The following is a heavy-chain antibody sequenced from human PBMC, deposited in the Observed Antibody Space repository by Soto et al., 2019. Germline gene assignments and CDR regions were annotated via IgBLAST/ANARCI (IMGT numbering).Heavy chain of an antibody. D-gene: IGHD2-2*01. J-gene: IGHJ4*02. Sequence: QVQLQESGPGLVKPSQTLSLTCTVSGASINSGGYYWSWIRRHPGKGLEWIGCVYYSGSAYYHPSLKSRITMSVDTSENQFSLNLSSVSAADTAVYYCARAVPAATLDYWGQGTLVTVSS. CDR3: ARAVPAATLDY. CDR1: GASINSGGYY. CDR2: VYYSGSA. V-gene: IGHV4-31*03.